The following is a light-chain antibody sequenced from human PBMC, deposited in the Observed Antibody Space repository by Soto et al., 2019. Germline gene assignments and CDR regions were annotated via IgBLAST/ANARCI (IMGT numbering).Light chain of an antibody. CDR1: QTVSSSY. J-gene: IGKJ2*02. CDR3: QQYGSSPCT. Sequence: EIVLTQSPGTLSLSPGERATLSCRASQTVSSSYLAWYRQKPGQAPRLLIYGASSRATGIPDRVSGCGSGTDFTLTISRLEPEDFAVYYCQQYGSSPCTFGQGTKLEIK. CDR2: GAS. V-gene: IGKV3-20*01.